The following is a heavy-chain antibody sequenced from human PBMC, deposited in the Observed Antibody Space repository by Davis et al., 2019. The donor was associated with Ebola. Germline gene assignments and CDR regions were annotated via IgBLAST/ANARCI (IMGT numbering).Heavy chain of an antibody. J-gene: IGHJ5*01. CDR2: IYYSGRN. CDR1: GGSISRSSYY. CDR3: ARRLWEHPFDS. D-gene: IGHD3-16*01. Sequence: PSETLSLTCIVSGGSISRSSYYWGWIRQPPGKGLEWIGSIYYSGRNYYNPSLKSRVTISVDTSKNQFSLKLISVTAADTSVYYCARRLWEHPFDSWGQGTLVTVSS. V-gene: IGHV4-39*01.